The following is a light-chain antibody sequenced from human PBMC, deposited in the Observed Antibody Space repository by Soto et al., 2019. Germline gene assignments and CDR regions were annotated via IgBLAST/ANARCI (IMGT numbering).Light chain of an antibody. V-gene: IGKV3-15*01. CDR3: QQYGILVT. Sequence: EIVITQSPATLSVSPGERATLSCRASQSISSNLAWYQQKPGQAPRLLIYGASTRATGIPARLSGSGSGTEFTLTISSLQSEDFAVYYCQQYGILVTFGQGTRLEIK. CDR2: GAS. CDR1: QSISSN. J-gene: IGKJ5*01.